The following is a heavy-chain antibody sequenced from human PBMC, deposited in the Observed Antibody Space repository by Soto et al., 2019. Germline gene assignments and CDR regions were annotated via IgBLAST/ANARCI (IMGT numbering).Heavy chain of an antibody. CDR2: ISAYNGNT. CDR1: GYTFTSYG. CDR3: ARVAYNWNDDAYYYYMDV. D-gene: IGHD1-1*01. J-gene: IGHJ6*03. V-gene: IGHV1-18*01. Sequence: ASVKVSCKASGYTFTSYGISWVRQAPGQGLEWMGWISAYNGNTNYAQKLQGRVTMTTDTSTSTAYMELRSLRSDDTAVYYCARVAYNWNDDAYYYYMDVWGKGTTVTVSS.